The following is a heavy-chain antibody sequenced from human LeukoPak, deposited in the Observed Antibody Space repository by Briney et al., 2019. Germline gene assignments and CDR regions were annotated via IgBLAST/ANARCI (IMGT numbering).Heavy chain of an antibody. V-gene: IGHV5-51*01. CDR1: GYTFAHYW. CDR3: ARRGGSSSSVDF. D-gene: IGHD6-6*01. Sequence: GESLKISCTASGYTFAHYWIGWVRQMPGKGLEWMGLIYPADADTRYSPSFQGQVTLSADKSMSTAYLHWSSPKASDTAVYYCARRGGSSSSVDFWGQGTLVIVSS. J-gene: IGHJ4*02. CDR2: IYPADADT.